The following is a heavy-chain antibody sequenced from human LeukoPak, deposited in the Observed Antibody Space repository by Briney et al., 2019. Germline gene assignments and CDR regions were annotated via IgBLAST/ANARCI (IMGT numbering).Heavy chain of an antibody. CDR2: ISSSSIYI. J-gene: IGHJ3*02. CDR1: GFTVSSNY. D-gene: IGHD3-10*01. V-gene: IGHV3-21*04. CDR3: AKGVRITMVRGAFDI. Sequence: PGGSLRLSCAASGFTVSSNYMSWVRQAPGKGLEWVSSISSSSIYIFYADSVKGRFTISRDNAKNSLYLQMNSLRAEDMALYYCAKGVRITMVRGAFDIWGQGTMVTVSS.